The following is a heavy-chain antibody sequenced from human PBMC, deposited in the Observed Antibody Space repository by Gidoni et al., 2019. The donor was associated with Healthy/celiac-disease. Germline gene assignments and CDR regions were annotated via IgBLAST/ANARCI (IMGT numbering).Heavy chain of an antibody. CDR3: ARGRGYCSSTSCYFYGMDV. Sequence: QVTLRESGPALVKPTQTLTLTCTFSGFSLSPSGLCVSWIRQPPGKALEWLARIDWDDDKYYSTSLKTRLTISKDTSKNQVVLTMTNMDPVDTATYYCARGRGYCSSTSCYFYGMDVWGQGTTVTVSS. CDR2: IDWDDDK. CDR1: GFSLSPSGLC. V-gene: IGHV2-70*15. J-gene: IGHJ6*02. D-gene: IGHD2-2*01.